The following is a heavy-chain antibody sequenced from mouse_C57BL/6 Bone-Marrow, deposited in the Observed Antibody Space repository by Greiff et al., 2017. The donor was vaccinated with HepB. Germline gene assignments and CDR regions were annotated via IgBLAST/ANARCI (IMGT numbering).Heavy chain of an antibody. J-gene: IGHJ4*01. Sequence: EVKLMESGGGLVKPGGSLKLSCAASGFTFSSYAMSWVRQTPEKRLEWVATISDGGSYTYYPDNVKGRFTISRDNAKNNLYLQMSHLKSEDTAMYDCARDGPGAMDYWGQGTSVTVSS. V-gene: IGHV5-4*01. CDR2: ISDGGSYT. CDR3: ARDGPGAMDY. CDR1: GFTFSSYA.